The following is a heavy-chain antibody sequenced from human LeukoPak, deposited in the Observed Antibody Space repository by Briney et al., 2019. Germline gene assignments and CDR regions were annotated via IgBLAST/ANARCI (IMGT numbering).Heavy chain of an antibody. CDR2: IYHSGST. D-gene: IGHD3-10*01. Sequence: SETLSLTCAVSGGSISSSNWWSWVRQPPGKGLEWIGEIYHSGSTNYNPSLKSRVTISVDKSKNQFSLKLSSVTAADTAVYYCSLRDGSGRRDFDYWGQGTLVTVSS. CDR3: SLRDGSGRRDFDY. J-gene: IGHJ4*02. CDR1: GGSISSSNW. V-gene: IGHV4-4*02.